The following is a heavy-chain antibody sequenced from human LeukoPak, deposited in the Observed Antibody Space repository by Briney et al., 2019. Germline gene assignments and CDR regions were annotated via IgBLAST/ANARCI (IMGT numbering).Heavy chain of an antibody. Sequence: SETLSLTCTVSGGSISSYYWSWIRQPPGKGLEWIGYIYYSGSTYYNPSLKSRVTISVDTSKNQFSLKLSSVTAADTAVYYCAREADGDYVPGDYWGQGTLVTVSS. CDR3: AREADGDYVPGDY. D-gene: IGHD4-17*01. J-gene: IGHJ4*02. V-gene: IGHV4-59*12. CDR2: IYYSGST. CDR1: GGSISSYY.